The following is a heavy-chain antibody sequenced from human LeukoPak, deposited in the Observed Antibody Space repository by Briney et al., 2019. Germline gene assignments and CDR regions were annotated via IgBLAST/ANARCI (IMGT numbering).Heavy chain of an antibody. CDR2: IIPIFGTA. V-gene: IGHV1-69*13. Sequence: GASVKVSCKASGGTFSSYAISWVRQAPGQGLEWMGGIIPIFGTANYAQKFQGRVTITADESTSTAYMELSSLRSEDTAVYYCAGTYYYGSGSYLNYWGQGTLVTVSS. J-gene: IGHJ4*02. CDR1: GGTFSSYA. CDR3: AGTYYYGSGSYLNY. D-gene: IGHD3-10*01.